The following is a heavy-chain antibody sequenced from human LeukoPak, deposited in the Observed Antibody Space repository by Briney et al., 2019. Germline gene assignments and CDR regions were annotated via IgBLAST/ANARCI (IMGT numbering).Heavy chain of an antibody. J-gene: IGHJ5*02. V-gene: IGHV4-59*08. CDR1: GGSVSSYH. CDR3: ARTYYYDSSGYLNHWFDP. CDR2: IYDIGST. Sequence: SETLSLTCTVSGGSVSSYHWSWIRQPPGKGLEWIGYIYDIGSTKYNPSLKSRVTMSVDTSKNQFSLKLSSVTAADTAVYHCARTYYYDSSGYLNHWFDPWGQGTLVTVSS. D-gene: IGHD3-22*01.